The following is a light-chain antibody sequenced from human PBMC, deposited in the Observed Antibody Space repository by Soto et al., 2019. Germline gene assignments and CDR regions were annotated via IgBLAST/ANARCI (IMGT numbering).Light chain of an antibody. CDR1: QSVSSN. Sequence: EIGMTQSASTLSASPGERATLSCRASQSVSSNLAWYQQKPGQAPRLLIYGASSRATGIPDRFSGSGYGTDFNLTISRLETEDFAVYYCQQYGSSPETFGQGTKVDIK. J-gene: IGKJ1*01. CDR2: GAS. V-gene: IGKV3-20*01. CDR3: QQYGSSPET.